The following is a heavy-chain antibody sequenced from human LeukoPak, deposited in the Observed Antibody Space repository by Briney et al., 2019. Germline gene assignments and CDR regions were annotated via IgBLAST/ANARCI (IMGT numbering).Heavy chain of an antibody. J-gene: IGHJ5*02. CDR3: ARDQFLDCSGGSCRNWFDP. CDR2: INPNSGGT. CDR1: GYTFTGYY. V-gene: IGHV1-2*02. Sequence: GASVKVSCKASGYTFTGYYMHWVRQAPGQGLEWMGWINPNSGGTNYAQKFQGRVTMTRDTSISTAYMELSRLRSDDTAVYYCARDQFLDCSGGSCRNWFDPWGQGTLVTASS. D-gene: IGHD2-15*01.